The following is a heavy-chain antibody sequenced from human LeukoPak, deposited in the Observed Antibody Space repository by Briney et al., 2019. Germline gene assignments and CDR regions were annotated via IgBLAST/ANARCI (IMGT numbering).Heavy chain of an antibody. CDR2: IDWDDDK. Sequence: SGPALVKPPQTLTLTCTFSGFSLSPSRMCVIWIRKPPGKALEWLALIDWDDDKYYSTSLKTRLTISKDTSKNQVVFTMTNMDPVDTATYYCARAYGSGNYYFDYWGLGTLVTISS. J-gene: IGHJ4*02. V-gene: IGHV2-70*01. CDR1: GFSLSPSRMC. D-gene: IGHD3-10*01. CDR3: ARAYGSGNYYFDY.